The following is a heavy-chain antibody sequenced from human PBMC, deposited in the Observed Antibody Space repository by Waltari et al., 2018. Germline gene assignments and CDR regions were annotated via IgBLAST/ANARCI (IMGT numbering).Heavy chain of an antibody. J-gene: IGHJ5*02. V-gene: IGHV1-69*04. CDR2: IIPNLGMS. D-gene: IGHD5-18*01. CDR3: ARDQTMGTAIRRATVP. CDR1: GGSFGTYG. Sequence: QVQLVQSGAEVKKTGSSVKISCKASGGSFGTYGITWVRQAPGQGLEWMGRIIPNLGMSKDSQKFQDRVTITADKSTSTAYMGLSSLRSEDTAVYYCARDQTMGTAIRRATVPWGQGTLVTVSS.